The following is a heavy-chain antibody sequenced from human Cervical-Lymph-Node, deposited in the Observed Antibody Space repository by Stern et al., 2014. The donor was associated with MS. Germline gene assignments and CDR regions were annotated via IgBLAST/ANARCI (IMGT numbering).Heavy chain of an antibody. D-gene: IGHD1-20*01. CDR3: ARQTGITGPDAFDI. V-gene: IGHV5-51*01. J-gene: IGHJ3*02. Sequence: EVQLEESGAEVKKPGESLKISCKGSGYSFTSYWIGWVRQMPGKGLEGMGILYPGDSDTRDSPSFQGQVTISADKSISTAYLQWSSLKASDTAMYYCARQTGITGPDAFDIWGQGTMVTVSS. CDR1: GYSFTSYW. CDR2: LYPGDSDT.